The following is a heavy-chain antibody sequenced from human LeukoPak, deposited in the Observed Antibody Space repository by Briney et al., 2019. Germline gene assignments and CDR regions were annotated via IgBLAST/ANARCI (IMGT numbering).Heavy chain of an antibody. J-gene: IGHJ4*02. CDR1: GYTFTSYG. D-gene: IGHD6-13*01. Sequence: ASVKDSCKASGYTFTSYGIRWVRQAPGQRLECMGWISAYNGNTNYAQKLQGRVTMTTDTSTSTAYMELRSLRSDDTAVYYCARLLFSSQPSFFDYWGQGALVTVSS. CDR2: ISAYNGNT. V-gene: IGHV1-18*01. CDR3: ARLLFSSQPSFFDY.